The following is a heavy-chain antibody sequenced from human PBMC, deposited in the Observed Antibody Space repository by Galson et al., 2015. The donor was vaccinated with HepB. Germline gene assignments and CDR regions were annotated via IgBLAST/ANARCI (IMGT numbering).Heavy chain of an antibody. J-gene: IGHJ4*02. CDR3: ARVATALYFDY. CDR2: INAGNGNT. CDR1: GYTFTSYA. D-gene: IGHD5-24*01. Sequence: SVKVSCKASGYTFTSYAMHWVRQAPGQRLEWMGRINAGNGNTKYSQKFQGRVTITRDTSASTAYMELSSLRSEDTAVYYCARVATALYFDYWGQGTLVTVSS. V-gene: IGHV1-3*01.